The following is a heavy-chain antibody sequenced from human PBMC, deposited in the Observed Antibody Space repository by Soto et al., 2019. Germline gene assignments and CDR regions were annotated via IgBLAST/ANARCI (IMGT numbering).Heavy chain of an antibody. CDR1: GFTVSSNY. Sequence: EVQLVESGGGLVQPGGSLRLSCAASGFTVSSNYMSWVRQAPGKGLEWVSVIYSGGSTYYADSVKGRFTISRHNSKNTLYLQMNSLRAEDTAVYYCAREKGYYDYIWGSYRVDHWYFDLWGRGTLVTVSS. CDR2: IYSGGST. D-gene: IGHD3-16*02. J-gene: IGHJ2*01. V-gene: IGHV3-53*04. CDR3: AREKGYYDYIWGSYRVDHWYFDL.